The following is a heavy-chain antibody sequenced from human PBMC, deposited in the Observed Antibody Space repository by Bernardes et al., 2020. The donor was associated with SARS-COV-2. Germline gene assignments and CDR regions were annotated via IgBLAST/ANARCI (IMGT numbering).Heavy chain of an antibody. CDR2: IYPGDSDT. D-gene: IGHD2-15*01. Sequence: GESLKISCKGSGYSFTSYWIGWVRQMPGKGLEWMGIIYPGDSDTRYSPSFQGQVTISADKSISTAYLQWSSLKASDTAMYYCASGTCSGGSCYYYGMDVWGQGTTVTVSS. CDR3: ASGTCSGGSCYYYGMDV. J-gene: IGHJ6*02. V-gene: IGHV5-51*01. CDR1: GYSFTSYW.